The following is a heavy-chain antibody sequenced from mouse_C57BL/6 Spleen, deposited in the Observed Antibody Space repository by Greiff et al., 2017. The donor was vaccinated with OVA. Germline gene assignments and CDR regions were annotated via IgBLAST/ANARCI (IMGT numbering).Heavy chain of an antibody. CDR2: INPSNGGT. V-gene: IGHV1-53*01. J-gene: IGHJ1*03. D-gene: IGHD1-1*01. CDR3: ARVTTVVDWYFDV. Sequence: VQLQQPGPELVKPGASVKLSCKASGYTFTSYWMHWVKQRPGQGLEWIGNINPSNGGTNYNEKFKSKATLTVDKSSSTAYMQLSSLTSEDSAVYYCARVTTVVDWYFDVWGTGTTVTVSS. CDR1: GYTFTSYW.